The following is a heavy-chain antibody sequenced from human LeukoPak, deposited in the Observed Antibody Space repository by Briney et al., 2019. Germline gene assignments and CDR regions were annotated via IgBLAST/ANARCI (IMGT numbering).Heavy chain of an antibody. D-gene: IGHD2-2*01. V-gene: IGHV3-30-3*01. J-gene: IGHJ4*02. CDR3: ARDHVVVPAAMAGGGWRSYYFDY. CDR2: ISYDGSNK. Sequence: PGGSLRLSCAASGFTFSSYAMHWVRQAPGKGLEWVAVISYDGSNKYYADSAKGRFTISRDNSKNTLYLQMNSLRAEDTAVYYCARDHVVVPAAMAGGGWRSYYFDYWGQGTLVTVSS. CDR1: GFTFSSYA.